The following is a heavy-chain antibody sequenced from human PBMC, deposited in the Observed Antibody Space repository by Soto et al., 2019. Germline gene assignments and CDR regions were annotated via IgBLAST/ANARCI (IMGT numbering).Heavy chain of an antibody. D-gene: IGHD6-6*01. V-gene: IGHV4-59*01. CDR1: GCYISRYY. CDR3: AAPPRY. CDR2: IYNSGNT. Sequence: SETLSLTCTVYGCYISRYYWNWIRQPPGKGLEWIGYIYNSGNTNYNPSLRSRVIISIDTSKNQFSLKLTSVAAADTAVYYCAAPPRYWGQGTLVTVS. J-gene: IGHJ4*02.